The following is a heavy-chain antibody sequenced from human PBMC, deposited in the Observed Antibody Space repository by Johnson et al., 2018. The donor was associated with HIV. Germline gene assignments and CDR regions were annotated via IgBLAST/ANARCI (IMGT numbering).Heavy chain of an antibody. V-gene: IGHV3-7*03. CDR1: GFTFSRYW. J-gene: IGHJ3*02. CDR3: TTDLLRWLQGENAFDI. D-gene: IGHD5-24*01. Sequence: VQLVESGGGLVQPGGSLRLSCAASGFTFSRYWMSLVRQAPGKGLEWVANINQDGSEKYYVDSVKGRFTISRDNAKNSLYLQMNSLKTEDTAVYYCTTDLLRWLQGENAFDIWGQGTMVTVSS. CDR2: INQDGSEK.